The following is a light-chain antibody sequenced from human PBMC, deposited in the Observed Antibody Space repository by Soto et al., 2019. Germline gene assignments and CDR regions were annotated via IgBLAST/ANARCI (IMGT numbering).Light chain of an antibody. V-gene: IGKV3-20*01. J-gene: IGKJ4*01. Sequence: DIVLPQSPGTLSLSPGERATISCRASQSVRSRYLAWYQQKAGQAPRLLIYDASRSATGIPDRFSGSGSGTDFALTISILESEDVAGYYCQQYGSSVTFVGGTKVESK. CDR1: QSVRSRY. CDR2: DAS. CDR3: QQYGSSVT.